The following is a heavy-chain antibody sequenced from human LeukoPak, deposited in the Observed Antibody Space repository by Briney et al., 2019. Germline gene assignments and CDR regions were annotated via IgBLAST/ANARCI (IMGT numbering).Heavy chain of an antibody. Sequence: VASVKVSCKASGYTFTSYGITWVRQAPGQGLEWMGWISTYNGNTNYAQNLQGRVTMTTDTSTSTAYMELRSLRSDDTAVYYCARGGRLGELIPPDYWGQGTLVTVSS. CDR1: GYTFTSYG. CDR2: ISTYNGNT. V-gene: IGHV1-18*04. J-gene: IGHJ4*02. CDR3: ARGGRLGELIPPDY. D-gene: IGHD3-16*01.